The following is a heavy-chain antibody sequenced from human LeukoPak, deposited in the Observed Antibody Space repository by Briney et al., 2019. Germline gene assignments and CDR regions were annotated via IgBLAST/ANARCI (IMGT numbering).Heavy chain of an antibody. D-gene: IGHD6-13*01. V-gene: IGHV4-61*01. CDR2: ISDSGGS. Sequence: SETLSLTCSVSGGSVSSGISYWSWIRQPPGEGLEWIAYISDSGGSDYNPSLRSRATISLNTSKNQFSLRLTSVTAADTAVYYCAGVPAAGTGPDYWGQGTLVTVSS. J-gene: IGHJ4*02. CDR1: GGSVSSGISY. CDR3: AGVPAAGTGPDY.